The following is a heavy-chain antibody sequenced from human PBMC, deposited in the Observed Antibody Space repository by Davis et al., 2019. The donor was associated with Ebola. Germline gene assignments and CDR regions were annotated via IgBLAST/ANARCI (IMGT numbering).Heavy chain of an antibody. D-gene: IGHD1-26*01. CDR2: ISYDGSNK. J-gene: IGHJ4*02. CDR3: ASGGGADY. CDR1: GFTFSSYG. Sequence: GESLKISCAASGFTFSSYGMHWVRQAPGKGLEWVAVISYDGSNKYYADSVKGRFTISRDNSKNTLYLQMNSLRAEDTAVYYCASGGGADYWGQGTLVTVSS. V-gene: IGHV3-30*03.